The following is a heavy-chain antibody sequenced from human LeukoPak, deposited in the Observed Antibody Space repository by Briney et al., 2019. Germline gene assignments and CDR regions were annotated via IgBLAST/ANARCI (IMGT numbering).Heavy chain of an antibody. CDR3: ARATGYSSGWADY. Sequence: GGSLRLSCAASGFTFSSYGMHWVRQAPGKGLEGVAVIWYDGSNKYYADSVKGRFTISRDNSKNTLYLQMNSLRAEDTAVYYCARATGYSSGWADYWGQGTLVTVSS. V-gene: IGHV3-33*01. CDR1: GFTFSSYG. J-gene: IGHJ4*02. CDR2: IWYDGSNK. D-gene: IGHD6-19*01.